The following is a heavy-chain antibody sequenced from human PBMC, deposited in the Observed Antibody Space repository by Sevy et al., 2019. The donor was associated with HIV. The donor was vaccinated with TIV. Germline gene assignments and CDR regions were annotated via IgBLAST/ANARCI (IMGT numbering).Heavy chain of an antibody. CDR1: GGSFSGYY. CDR2: INHSGST. CDR3: ARGEGDLTI. D-gene: IGHD3-3*01. V-gene: IGHV4-34*01. J-gene: IGHJ4*02. Sequence: SETLSLTCAVYGGSFSGYYWSWIRQPPGKGLEWIGEINHSGSTNYNPSLKSRVTLSVDTSKNQFSLKLGSVTAADTAVYYCARGEGDLTIWGQGTLVTVSS.